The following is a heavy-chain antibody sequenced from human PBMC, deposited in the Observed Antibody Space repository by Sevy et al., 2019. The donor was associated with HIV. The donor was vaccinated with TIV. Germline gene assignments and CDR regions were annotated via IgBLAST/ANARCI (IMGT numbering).Heavy chain of an antibody. D-gene: IGHD6-19*01. J-gene: IGHJ4*02. Sequence: SQTLSLTCTVSSASVSSDNYYWSWIRQPAGKGLEGIRQPAGKGLEGVGRIHTSGFTNYNSSLESRVTVSLDTSKNQFSLRLISVTAADTAVYYCVAFTDGYSSGYWGRGTLVTVSS. CDR2: IHTSGFT. V-gene: IGHV4-61*02. CDR3: VAFTDGYSSGY. CDR1: SASVSSDNYY.